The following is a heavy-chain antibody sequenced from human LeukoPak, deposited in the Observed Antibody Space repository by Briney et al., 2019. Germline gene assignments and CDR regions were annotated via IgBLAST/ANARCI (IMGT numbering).Heavy chain of an antibody. D-gene: IGHD3-16*01. CDR2: IYHTGST. Sequence: SETLSLTCAVSGDSITNSLYHWGWVRQPPGKGLEWMASIYHTGSTYYNSSLKSRVTISVDTSKNQFSLELTSATAADTAVYYCARHLMAVMDPWGQGTLVTVSS. V-gene: IGHV4-39*01. CDR1: GDSITNSLYH. J-gene: IGHJ5*02. CDR3: ARHLMAVMDP.